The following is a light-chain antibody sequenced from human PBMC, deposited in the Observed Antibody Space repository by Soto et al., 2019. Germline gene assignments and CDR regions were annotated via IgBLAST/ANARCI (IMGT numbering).Light chain of an antibody. V-gene: IGLV1-40*01. CDR2: GNS. CDR3: QSYDSSLSALCL. CDR1: SSNIGAGYD. J-gene: IGLJ1*01. Sequence: QSVLTEPPSVSGAPGQRVTISCTGSSSNIGAGYDVHWYQQLPGTAPKLLIYGNSNRPSGVPDRFSGSKSGTSASLAITGLQAEDEADYYCQSYDSSLSALCLFGTGTKVTVL.